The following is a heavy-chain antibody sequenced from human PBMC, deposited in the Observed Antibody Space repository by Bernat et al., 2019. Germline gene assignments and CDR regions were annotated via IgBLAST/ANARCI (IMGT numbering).Heavy chain of an antibody. V-gene: IGHV3-74*01. CDR3: ARGGDYYDSSGYCDY. CDR2: TDTDGSTT. Sequence: EVQLVESGGDLIQPGGSLRLSCAASGFTFSGHWMHWVRQAPGKGLMWVSRTDTDGSTTTYADSVKGRFTMSRDNAKNTLYLQMNSLRVEDTAVYYCARGGDYYDSSGYCDYWGLGTLVTVSS. J-gene: IGHJ4*02. CDR1: GFTFSGHW. D-gene: IGHD3-22*01.